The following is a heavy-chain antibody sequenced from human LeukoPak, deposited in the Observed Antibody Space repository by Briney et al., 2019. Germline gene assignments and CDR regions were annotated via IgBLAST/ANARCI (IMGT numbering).Heavy chain of an antibody. CDR3: ARAFAEMANDY. V-gene: IGHV1-69*05. J-gene: IGHJ4*02. CDR2: IIPIFGTA. D-gene: IGHD5-24*01. CDR1: GGTFSSYA. Sequence: SVKVSCKASGGTFSSYAISWVRQAPGQGLEWMGGIIPIFGTANYAQKFQGRVTMTRNTSISTAYMELSSLRSEDTAVYYCARAFAEMANDYWGQGTLVTVSS.